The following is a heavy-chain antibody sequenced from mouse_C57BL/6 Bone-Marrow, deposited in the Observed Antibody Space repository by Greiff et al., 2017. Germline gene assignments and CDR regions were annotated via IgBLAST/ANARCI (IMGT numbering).Heavy chain of an antibody. V-gene: IGHV1-64*01. CDR2: IHPNSGST. Sequence: QVQLQQPGAELVKPGASVKLSCKASGYTFTSYWMHWVKQRPGQGLEWIGMIHPNSGSTNYNEKFKSKATLTVDKSSSTAYMQLSSLTPEDSAVYYCARQGYDWFAYWGAGTLVTVSA. J-gene: IGHJ3*01. CDR1: GYTFTSYW. CDR3: ARQGYDWFAY. D-gene: IGHD2-2*01.